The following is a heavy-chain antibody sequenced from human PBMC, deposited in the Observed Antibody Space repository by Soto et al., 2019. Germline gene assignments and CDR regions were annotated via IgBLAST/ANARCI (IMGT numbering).Heavy chain of an antibody. CDR1: GYTFTNYY. D-gene: IGHD3-3*01. V-gene: IGHV1-46*01. Sequence: ASVKVSCKASGYTFTNYYIHWVRQAPGQGLEWMGIINPDGGSTNYAQKFQGRVTMTRDTSTSTVYMELSSLRSEDTAVYYCARVFPGPENWFDPGGQGTQVTVS. CDR3: ARVFPGPENWFDP. J-gene: IGHJ5*02. CDR2: INPDGGST.